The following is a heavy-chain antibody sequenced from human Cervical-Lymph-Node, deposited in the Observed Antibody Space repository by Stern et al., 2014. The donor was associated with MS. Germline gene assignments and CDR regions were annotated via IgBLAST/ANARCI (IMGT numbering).Heavy chain of an antibody. D-gene: IGHD6-13*01. CDR2: IGTYIGNT. V-gene: IGHV1-18*01. Sequence: QVQLVQSGAEVKKPGASVKVSCKASGYTFTDYAISWVRQAPGQGLEWMGWIGTYIGNTNYAQKFQGRVTLATDTSTSTVYMELRSLRSDDTAMYYCRAGSDAFDVWGQGTMVTVSS. J-gene: IGHJ3*01. CDR3: RAGSDAFDV. CDR1: GYTFTDYA.